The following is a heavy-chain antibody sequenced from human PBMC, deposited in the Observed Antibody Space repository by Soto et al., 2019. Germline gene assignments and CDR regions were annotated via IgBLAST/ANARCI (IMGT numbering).Heavy chain of an antibody. CDR3: ARQRLWGTSGYYYFEN. CDR2: IYPGDSDT. D-gene: IGHD3-22*01. V-gene: IGHV5-51*01. J-gene: IGHJ4*02. Sequence: GESLKISCKGSGHIFSNYWIGWVRQMPGKGLEWMGIIYPGDSDTRYSPSFQGQVTITVDKSINTAYLQWSRRKASDTAIYYCARQRLWGTSGYYYFENWGQGTLVTVSS. CDR1: GHIFSNYW.